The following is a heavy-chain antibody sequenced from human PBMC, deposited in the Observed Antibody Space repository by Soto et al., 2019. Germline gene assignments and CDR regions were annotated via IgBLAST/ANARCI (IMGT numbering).Heavy chain of an antibody. J-gene: IGHJ4*02. D-gene: IGHD3-16*02. Sequence: SETLSLTCAVSGYFIRAGYYWGWIRQPPGKGLEWVATFYHGGRTYFNPSLQSRVTISVDTSNNQFSLRLSSVTAADTAVYYCVRSDWGSYRQLDYWGQGAQVT. CDR2: FYHGGRT. CDR3: VRSDWGSYRQLDY. V-gene: IGHV4-38-2*01. CDR1: GYFIRAGYY.